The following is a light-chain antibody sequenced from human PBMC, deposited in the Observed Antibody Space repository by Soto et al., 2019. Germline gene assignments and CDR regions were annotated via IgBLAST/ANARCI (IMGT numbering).Light chain of an antibody. Sequence: EIVLTHSPGTLSLSPGERATLSCRASQSVSSSYLAWYQQKPGQAPRLLIYGASSRATGIPDRFSGSGSGTDFTLTISSLQSEDFAVYYCQQYNNWPTWTFGQGTKVDIK. CDR3: QQYNNWPTWT. CDR2: GAS. V-gene: IGKV3-20*01. CDR1: QSVSSSY. J-gene: IGKJ1*01.